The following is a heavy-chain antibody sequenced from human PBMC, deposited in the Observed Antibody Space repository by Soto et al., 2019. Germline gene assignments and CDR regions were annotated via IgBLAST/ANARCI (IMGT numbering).Heavy chain of an antibody. V-gene: IGHV3-23*01. Sequence: DVQLLESGGGLVQPGGSLRLSCAASGFTFSDYAMTWVRQAPGKGLEWVSGIGGGGADTYYADSVKGRFTISRDNSKNTLYLQMNSLRAEDTAVYYCAKDAVPYNGQWDWFDLWGQGTLVTVSS. J-gene: IGHJ5*02. CDR3: AKDAVPYNGQWDWFDL. CDR1: GFTFSDYA. CDR2: IGGGGADT. D-gene: IGHD3-10*01.